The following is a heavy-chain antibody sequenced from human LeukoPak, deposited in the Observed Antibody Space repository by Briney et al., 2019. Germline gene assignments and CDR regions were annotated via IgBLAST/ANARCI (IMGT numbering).Heavy chain of an antibody. CDR2: IYYSGST. CDR3: ARHLRSFDY. J-gene: IGHJ4*02. Sequence: SETLSLTCAVYGGSFSGYYWSWIRQPPGKGLEWIGYIYYSGSTNYNPSLKSRVTISVDTSKNQFSLKLSSVTAADTAVYYCARHLRSFDYWGQGTLVTVSS. V-gene: IGHV4-59*08. D-gene: IGHD1-14*01. CDR1: GGSFSGYY.